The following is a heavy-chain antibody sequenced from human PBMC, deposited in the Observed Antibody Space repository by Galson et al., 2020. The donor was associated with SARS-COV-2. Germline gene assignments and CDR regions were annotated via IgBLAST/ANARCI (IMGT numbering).Heavy chain of an antibody. CDR1: GGSIRNRNNS. Sequence: SETLSLTCTASGGSIRNRNNSWSWLRQPAGKGLEWFRRIYKSENTNYNPSLCSHVTITQHTSKNQFSLKLRSVTAADTAVYYCARGNSPCVTSCGIVTGPCGMDVWGQGTAVTVSS. V-gene: IGHV4-61*02. CDR3: ARGNSPCVTSCGIVTGPCGMDV. J-gene: IGHJ6*02. CDR2: IYKSENT. D-gene: IGHD3-3*01.